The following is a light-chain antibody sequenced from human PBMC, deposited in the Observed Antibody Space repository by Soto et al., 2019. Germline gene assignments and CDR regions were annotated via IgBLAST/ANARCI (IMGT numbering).Light chain of an antibody. V-gene: IGKV3-15*01. CDR1: QSVGSN. Sequence: EKVMTQSPATLSVSPGQRATLFCRASQSVGSNVAWYQQKPGQAPRLLIHGASTRATGIPARFSGSGSGTEFTLIISSLQSEDFAVYYCQHYSNWPSFRQGTRLEIK. J-gene: IGKJ2*01. CDR2: GAS. CDR3: QHYSNWPS.